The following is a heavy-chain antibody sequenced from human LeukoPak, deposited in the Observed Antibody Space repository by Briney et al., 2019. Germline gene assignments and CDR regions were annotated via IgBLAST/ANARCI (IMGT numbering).Heavy chain of an antibody. CDR2: ISGSGGST. J-gene: IGHJ3*02. D-gene: IGHD4-17*01. Sequence: GGSLRLSCAASGFTFSSYAMSWVRQAPGMGLEWVSAISGSGGSTYYADSVKGRFTISRDNSKNTLYLQMNSLRAENTAVYYCAKDLYGDYVDALDIWGQGTMVTVSS. V-gene: IGHV3-23*01. CDR3: AKDLYGDYVDALDI. CDR1: GFTFSSYA.